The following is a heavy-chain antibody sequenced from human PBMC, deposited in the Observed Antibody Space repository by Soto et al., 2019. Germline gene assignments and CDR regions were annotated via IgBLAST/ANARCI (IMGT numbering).Heavy chain of an antibody. Sequence: GGSLRLSCAASGIIFSDYYMSWIRQAPGKGLEWVSFISSSDTPIYYADSVKGRFTISRDNAKHSLYLQMNSLRAEDTAVYYCASGDYAFHNWGQGTMVTVSS. CDR1: GIIFSDYY. CDR3: ASGDYAFHN. CDR2: ISSSDTPI. V-gene: IGHV3-11*01. D-gene: IGHD4-17*01. J-gene: IGHJ3*02.